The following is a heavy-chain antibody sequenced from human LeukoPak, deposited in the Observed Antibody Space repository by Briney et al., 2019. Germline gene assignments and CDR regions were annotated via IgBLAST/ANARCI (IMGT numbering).Heavy chain of an antibody. CDR3: ARLSANSSAYFFDY. CDR1: GFTVGSNY. Sequence: GGSLRLSCAASGFTVGSNYMSWVRQAPGKGLEWVSTIYRGGSTNYADSVKGRFTISRDTSKNTLYLQMNSLRAEDTAVYYCARLSANSSAYFFDYWGQGTLVTVSS. D-gene: IGHD3-22*01. CDR2: IYRGGST. V-gene: IGHV3-66*04. J-gene: IGHJ4*02.